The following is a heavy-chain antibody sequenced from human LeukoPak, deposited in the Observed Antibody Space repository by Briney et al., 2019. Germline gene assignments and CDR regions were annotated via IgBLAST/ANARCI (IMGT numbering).Heavy chain of an antibody. CDR1: GFTVSSNY. CDR3: ARVFYGSGSLYYYYYYMDV. J-gene: IGHJ6*03. D-gene: IGHD3-10*01. Sequence: PGGSLRLSCAASGFTVSSNYMSWVRQAPGKGLEWVSVIYSGGNGGRTYYADSVKGRFTVSRDNSKNTLYLQMNSLRAEDTAVYYCARVFYGSGSLYYYYYYMDVWGKGTTVTISS. CDR2: IYSGGNGGRT. V-gene: IGHV3-53*01.